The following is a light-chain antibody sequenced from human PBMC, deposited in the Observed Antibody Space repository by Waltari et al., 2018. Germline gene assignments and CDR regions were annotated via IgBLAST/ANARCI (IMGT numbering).Light chain of an antibody. CDR1: QNLLYSSNNKNY. CDR2: WAS. Sequence: DIVMTQSPDSLAVSLGERATINCKSSQNLLYSSNNKNYLAWYQQKPGQPPKLLIYWASTREFGVPDRFSGSGSETDFTLTISSLQAEDVAVYYCQQYYRTPQTFGQGTKVEIK. V-gene: IGKV4-1*01. J-gene: IGKJ1*01. CDR3: QQYYRTPQT.